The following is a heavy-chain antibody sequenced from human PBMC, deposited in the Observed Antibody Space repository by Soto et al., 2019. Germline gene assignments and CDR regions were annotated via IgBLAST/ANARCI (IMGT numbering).Heavy chain of an antibody. V-gene: IGHV1-3*01. Sequence: QVQLVQSGAEVKKPGASVKVSCKASGYTFTSYAMHWVRQAPGQRLEWMGWINAGNGNTKYSQKFQGRVTITRDTSASTAYMELSSLRSEDTAVYYCARERRIRSCSGGSCYNDYYYYMDVWGKGTTVTVSS. CDR3: ARERRIRSCSGGSCYNDYYYYMDV. CDR1: GYTFTSYA. D-gene: IGHD2-15*01. CDR2: INAGNGNT. J-gene: IGHJ6*03.